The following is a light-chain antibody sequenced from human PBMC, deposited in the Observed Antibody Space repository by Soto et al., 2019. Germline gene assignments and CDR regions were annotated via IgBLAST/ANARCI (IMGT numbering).Light chain of an antibody. V-gene: IGLV2-8*01. CDR2: GVT. CDR1: NSDVGAYTY. J-gene: IGLJ1*01. CDR3: SSYAGSNNYV. Sequence: QSVLTQPPSASGSPGQSVTISCTGTNSDVGAYTYVSWYQQHPGKAPKLMIYGVTERPSGVPDRFSGSKSGNTASLTVSGLQTEDEAYYYCSSYAGSNNYVFGTGTKLTVL.